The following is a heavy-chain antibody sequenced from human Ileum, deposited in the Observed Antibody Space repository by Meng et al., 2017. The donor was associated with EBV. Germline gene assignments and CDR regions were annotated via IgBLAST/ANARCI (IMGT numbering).Heavy chain of an antibody. CDR3: ARDSSSSAYSPFDY. J-gene: IGHJ4*02. Sequence: VQPDQSGPALVKPSQTPHLTCAISGDSVSSNSAAWNWIRQSPSRGLEWLGRTYYRSKWYNDYAVSVKSRITINPDTSKNQFSLQLNSVTPEDTAVYYCARDSSSSAYSPFDYWGQGTLVTVSS. CDR1: GDSVSSNSAA. V-gene: IGHV6-1*01. D-gene: IGHD3-22*01. CDR2: TYYRSKWYN.